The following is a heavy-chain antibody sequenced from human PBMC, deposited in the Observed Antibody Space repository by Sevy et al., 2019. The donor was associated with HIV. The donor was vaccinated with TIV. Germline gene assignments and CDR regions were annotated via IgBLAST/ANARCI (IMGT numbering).Heavy chain of an antibody. D-gene: IGHD5-12*01. Sequence: SETLSLTCTVSGGSISSYYWSWIRQPPGKGLEYIGYIHYTGSANYNPSLKSRVTISVDTSKNQCSLKLSSVTAADTAVYYCTRAPPVRSGDDSLNWFDPWGQGSLVTVSS. V-gene: IGHV4-59*01. J-gene: IGHJ5*02. CDR3: TRAPPVRSGDDSLNWFDP. CDR1: GGSISSYY. CDR2: IHYTGSA.